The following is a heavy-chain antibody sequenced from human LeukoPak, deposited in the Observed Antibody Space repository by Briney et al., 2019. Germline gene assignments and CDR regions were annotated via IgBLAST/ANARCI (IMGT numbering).Heavy chain of an antibody. CDR3: ARERSGSYGDAFDI. CDR1: SESFSDYY. Sequence: SETLSLTCAVYSESFSDYYWSWIRQPPGKGLEWIGYIYYSGSTNYNPSLKSRVTISVDTSKNQFSLKLSSVTAADTAVYYCARERSGSYGDAFDIWGQGTMVTVSS. CDR2: IYYSGST. V-gene: IGHV4-59*01. J-gene: IGHJ3*02. D-gene: IGHD1-26*01.